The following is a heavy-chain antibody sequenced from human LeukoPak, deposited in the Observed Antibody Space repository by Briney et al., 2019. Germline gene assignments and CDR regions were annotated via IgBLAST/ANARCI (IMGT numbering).Heavy chain of an antibody. V-gene: IGHV1-8*01. Sequence: ASVKVSCKASGYTFTSYDINWVRQATGQGLEWMGWMNPNSGNTGYAQKFQGRVTMTRNTSISTAYMELSSLRSEDAAVYYCARALHYWSVFDYWGQGTLVTVSS. CDR1: GYTFTSYD. CDR3: ARALHYWSVFDY. J-gene: IGHJ4*02. D-gene: IGHD2-8*02. CDR2: MNPNSGNT.